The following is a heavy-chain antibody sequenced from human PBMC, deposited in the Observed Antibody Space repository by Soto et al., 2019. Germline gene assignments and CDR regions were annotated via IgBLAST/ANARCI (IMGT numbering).Heavy chain of an antibody. V-gene: IGHV5-10-1*01. Sequence: GESLKISCKGSGYSFAGYWITWVRQKPGKGLEWMGRIDPSDSQTYYSPSFRGHVTISATKSITTVFLQMNSLKTEDTAVYYCTSTDFWSGYLIHRPFDYWGQGTLVTVSS. J-gene: IGHJ4*02. CDR1: GYSFAGYW. D-gene: IGHD3-3*01. CDR3: TSTDFWSGYLIHRPFDY. CDR2: IDPSDSQT.